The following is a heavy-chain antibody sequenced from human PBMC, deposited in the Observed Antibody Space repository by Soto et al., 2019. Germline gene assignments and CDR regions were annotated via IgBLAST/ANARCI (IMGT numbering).Heavy chain of an antibody. CDR1: GTSLNSGTNY. Sequence: PSETLSLTCTGSGTSLNSGTNYLNWVRQPPGKALEWIGYIYGSGNTKYNPSLKSRVTISQDTSKNQVSLKMNSVTATDTAMYYCAGDWGTYWLDPWAQGIMVTVSP. J-gene: IGHJ5*02. CDR2: IYGSGNT. V-gene: IGHV4-61*01. CDR3: AGDWGTYWLDP. D-gene: IGHD7-27*01.